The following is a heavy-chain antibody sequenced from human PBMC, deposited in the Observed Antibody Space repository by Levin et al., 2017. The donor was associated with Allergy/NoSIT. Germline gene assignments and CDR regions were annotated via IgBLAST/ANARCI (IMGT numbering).Heavy chain of an antibody. Sequence: GESLKISCAASGFTFSSYSMNWVRQAPGKGLEWVSYISSSSSTIYYADSVKGRFTISRDNAKNSLYLQMNSLRAEDTAVYYCAREGYSSSWYSYYYGMDVWGQGTTVTVSS. J-gene: IGHJ6*02. CDR3: AREGYSSSWYSYYYGMDV. CDR1: GFTFSSYS. D-gene: IGHD6-13*01. V-gene: IGHV3-48*01. CDR2: ISSSSSTI.